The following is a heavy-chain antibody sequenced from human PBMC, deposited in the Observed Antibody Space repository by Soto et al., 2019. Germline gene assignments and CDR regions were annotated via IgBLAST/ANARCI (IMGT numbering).Heavy chain of an antibody. J-gene: IGHJ3*02. CDR3: ARSRTSSSDDAFDI. V-gene: IGHV5-51*01. CDR1: GYTFTSYW. CDR2: IYPSDSDA. D-gene: IGHD2-2*01. Sequence: EVQLVQSGPEMKKPGESLKISCKGSGYTFTSYWIGWVRQMPGKGLEWMGIIYPSDSDARYSPSFQGQVTMSGDKSSRTAYLQWRTLKASDTAMYYCARSRTSSSDDAFDIWGQGTMVTVSS.